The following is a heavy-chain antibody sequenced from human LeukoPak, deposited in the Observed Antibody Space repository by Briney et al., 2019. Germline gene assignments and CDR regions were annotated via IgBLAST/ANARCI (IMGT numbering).Heavy chain of an antibody. CDR1: GFTFRNAA. Sequence: GRSLRLSCAASGFTFRNAAMHWVRQAPGKGLQWMAVVSYDGGTKFYADSVKGRFTISRDNSKNTLYLQMDSLRGDDTAVYYCAREIYGELLPVFDYWGQGTLVTVSS. CDR2: VSYDGGTK. CDR3: AREIYGELLPVFDY. V-gene: IGHV3-30*01. J-gene: IGHJ4*02. D-gene: IGHD1-26*01.